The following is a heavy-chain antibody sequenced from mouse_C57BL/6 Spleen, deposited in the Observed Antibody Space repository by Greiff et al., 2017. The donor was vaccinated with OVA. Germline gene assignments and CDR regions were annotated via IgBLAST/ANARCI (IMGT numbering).Heavy chain of an antibody. CDR1: GFTFTDYY. V-gene: IGHV7-3*01. J-gene: IGHJ1*03. Sequence: EVKVEESGGGLVQPGGSLSLSCAASGFTFTDYYMSWVRQPPGKALEWLGFIRNKANGYTTEYSASVKGRFTISRDNSQSILYRQMNALRAEDSATDYCASRSRGPGYFDVWGTGTTVTVSS. CDR3: ASRSRGPGYFDV. CDR2: IRNKANGYTT.